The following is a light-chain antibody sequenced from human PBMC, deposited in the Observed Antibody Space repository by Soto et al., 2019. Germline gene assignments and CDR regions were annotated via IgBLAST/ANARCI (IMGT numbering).Light chain of an antibody. CDR3: QQKWT. CDR2: DAS. Sequence: DTQMTQSPSTLSASVGDRVTITCRASQSISSWLAWYQQKPGKAPKLLIYDASSLESGVPSRFSGSGSGTEFTLTISSLQPDDFATYYCQQKWTFGQGTKVEIK. V-gene: IGKV1-5*01. J-gene: IGKJ1*01. CDR1: QSISSW.